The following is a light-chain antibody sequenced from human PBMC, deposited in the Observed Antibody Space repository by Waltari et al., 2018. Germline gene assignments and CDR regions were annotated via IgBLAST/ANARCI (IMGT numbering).Light chain of an antibody. J-gene: IGLJ1*01. CDR2: SND. V-gene: IGLV1-44*01. CDR3: AAWDDSLTYV. Sequence: QSVLTQPPSASGTPGQRVTISCSGSTSDIGGNTVVWYQQLPGTAPKLLNHSNDQRPSGVPDRFSGFKSGTSASLAISGLQSEDEGEYFCAAWDDSLTYVFGTGTKVTVL. CDR1: TSDIGGNT.